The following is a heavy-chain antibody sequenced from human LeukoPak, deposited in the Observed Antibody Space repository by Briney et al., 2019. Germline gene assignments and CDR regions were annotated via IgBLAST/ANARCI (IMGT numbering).Heavy chain of an antibody. V-gene: IGHV4-59*08. Sequence: SETLSLTCTVSGGSISSYYWNWIRQPPGKGLEWIGYIYNSGSTKYNPSLKSRVTISVDTSKNQFSLKLTSVTAADTAVYYCARRNYGMDVWGQGTTVTVSS. CDR3: ARRNYGMDV. CDR1: GGSISSYY. J-gene: IGHJ6*02. CDR2: IYNSGST.